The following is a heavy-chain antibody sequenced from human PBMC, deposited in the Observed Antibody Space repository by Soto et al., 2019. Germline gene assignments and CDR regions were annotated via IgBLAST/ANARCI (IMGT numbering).Heavy chain of an antibody. Sequence: QLQLQESGPGLVKPSETLSLTCTVSGGSISSSSYYWGWIRQPPGKGLEWIGSIYYSGSTYYNPSLKRRVTLSVDTSKNQFSLKLSSVTAADTAVYYCARLGSQPDAFDIWGQGTMVPVSS. CDR2: IYYSGST. CDR1: GGSISSSSYY. V-gene: IGHV4-39*01. CDR3: ARLGSQPDAFDI. J-gene: IGHJ3*02.